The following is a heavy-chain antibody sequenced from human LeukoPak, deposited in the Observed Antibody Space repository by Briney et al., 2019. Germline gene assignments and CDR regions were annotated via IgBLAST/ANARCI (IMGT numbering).Heavy chain of an antibody. J-gene: IGHJ5*02. CDR1: GYTFTGYY. V-gene: IGHV1-2*06. CDR3: ARDPYYYDSSGYSFHP. Sequence: ASVKVSCKASGYTFTGYYMHWVRQAPGQGLEWMGRINPNSGSTNYAQKFQGRVTMTRDTSISTAYMELSRLRSDDTAMYYCARDPYYYDSSGYSFHPWGQGTLVTVSS. D-gene: IGHD3-22*01. CDR2: INPNSGST.